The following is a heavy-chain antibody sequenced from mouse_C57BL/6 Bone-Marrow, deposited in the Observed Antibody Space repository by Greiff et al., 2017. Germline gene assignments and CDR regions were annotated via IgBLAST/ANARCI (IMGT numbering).Heavy chain of an antibody. CDR1: GYTFTSYW. Sequence: QVQLKQPGAELVKPGASVKLSCKASGYTFTSYWMHWVKQRPGRGLEWIGRIDPNSGGTKYNEKFKSKATLTVDKPSSTAYMQLSSLTSEDSAVYYCARGGVDSSGAWFAYWGQGTLVTVSA. D-gene: IGHD3-2*02. V-gene: IGHV1-72*01. CDR3: ARGGVDSSGAWFAY. J-gene: IGHJ3*01. CDR2: IDPNSGGT.